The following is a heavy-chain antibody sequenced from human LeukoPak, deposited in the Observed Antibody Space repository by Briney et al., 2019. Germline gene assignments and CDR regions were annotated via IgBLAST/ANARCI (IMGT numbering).Heavy chain of an antibody. CDR3: ARDRVGSGWHLDY. Sequence: GGSLRLSCAASGFTVSSNYMSWVRQAPGKGLEWVSIIYSGGSTYYADSVKGRFTISRDNSKNTLYLQMNSLRAEDTAVYYCARDRVGSGWHLDYWGQGTLVTVSS. CDR1: GFTVSSNY. J-gene: IGHJ4*02. CDR2: IYSGGST. D-gene: IGHD6-19*01. V-gene: IGHV3-53*01.